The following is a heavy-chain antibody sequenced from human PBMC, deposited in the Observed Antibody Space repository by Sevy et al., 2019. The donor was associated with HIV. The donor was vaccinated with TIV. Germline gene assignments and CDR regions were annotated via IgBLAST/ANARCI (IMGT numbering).Heavy chain of an antibody. CDR3: ARAPPVRSGDDSLNWFDP. CDR1: GGSISAYH. Sequence: SETLSLTCTVSGGSISAYHWSWIRQPPGKGLEYIGYIHYTGTTNYNPSLKSRVTISVDTSKNQFSLKLGSVTAADPALYYCARAPPVRSGDDSLNWFDPWGQGTLVTVSS. V-gene: IGHV4-59*01. J-gene: IGHJ5*02. CDR2: IHYTGTT. D-gene: IGHD5-12*01.